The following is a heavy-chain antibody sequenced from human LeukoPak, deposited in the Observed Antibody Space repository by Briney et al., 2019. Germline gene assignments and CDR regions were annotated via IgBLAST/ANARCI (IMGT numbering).Heavy chain of an antibody. CDR2: ISSSGSTI. CDR3: ARDLRYYDILTGPDDAFDI. CDR1: GFTFSDYY. D-gene: IGHD3-9*01. J-gene: IGHJ3*02. Sequence: GGSLRLSCAASGFTFSDYYMSWIRQAPGKGLEWVSYISSSGSTIYYADSVKGRFTISRDNAKNSLYLQMNSLRAEDTAVYYCARDLRYYDILTGPDDAFDIWGQGTMVTVSS. V-gene: IGHV3-11*04.